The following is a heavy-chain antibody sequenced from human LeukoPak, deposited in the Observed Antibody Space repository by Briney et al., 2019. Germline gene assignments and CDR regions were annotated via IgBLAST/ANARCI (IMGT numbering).Heavy chain of an antibody. Sequence: SETLSLTCTVSGGSISSYYWSWIRQPPGKGLEWIGYIYYSGSTNYNPSLKSRVTISVDTSKNQFSLKLSSVTAADTAVYYCARRVVVVAATLIDPWGQGTLVTVSS. V-gene: IGHV4-59*01. CDR2: IYYSGST. CDR1: GGSISSYY. J-gene: IGHJ5*02. D-gene: IGHD2-15*01. CDR3: ARRVVVVAATLIDP.